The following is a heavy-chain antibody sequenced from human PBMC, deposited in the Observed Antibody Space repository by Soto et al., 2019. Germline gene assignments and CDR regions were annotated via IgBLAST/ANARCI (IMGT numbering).Heavy chain of an antibody. CDR2: IYHSGST. Sequence: SEPLSLTCAVSGYSISSGYYWGWVRQPPGKGLEWIGSIYHSGSTYYNPPLKSRVTISVDTSKNQFSLKLSSVTAADTAVYYCASYYSSGKYYWFDPWGQGTRVTVSS. J-gene: IGHJ5*02. V-gene: IGHV4-38-2*01. D-gene: IGHD6-25*01. CDR1: GYSISSGYY. CDR3: ASYYSSGKYYWFDP.